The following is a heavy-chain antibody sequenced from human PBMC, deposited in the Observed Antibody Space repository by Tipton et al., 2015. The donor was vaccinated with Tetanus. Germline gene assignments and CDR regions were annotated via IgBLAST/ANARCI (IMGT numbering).Heavy chain of an antibody. D-gene: IGHD4-23*01. CDR1: GGTFSSYA. Sequence: QLVQSGPEVKKPGSSVKVSCKASGGTFSSYAISWVRQAPGQGLEWMGGIIPIFGTANYAQKFQGRVTITADESTSTAYMELRSLRSDDTAVYYCARDVMTTVAQEFDYWGQGTLVTVSS. CDR2: IIPIFGTA. V-gene: IGHV1-69*01. CDR3: ARDVMTTVAQEFDY. J-gene: IGHJ4*02.